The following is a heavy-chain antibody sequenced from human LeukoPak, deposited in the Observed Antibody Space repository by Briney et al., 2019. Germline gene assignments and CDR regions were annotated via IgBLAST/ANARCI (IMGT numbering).Heavy chain of an antibody. CDR1: GYTFTSYD. J-gene: IGHJ6*02. CDR3: ARVQDYYYGMDV. D-gene: IGHD4-11*01. V-gene: IGHV1-8*01. Sequence: ASVKVSCKASGYTFTSYDINWVRQATGQGLEWMGWMNPNSGNTGYAQKFQGRVTMTRNTPISTAYMELSSLRSEDTAVYYCARVQDYYYGMDVWGQGTTVTVSS. CDR2: MNPNSGNT.